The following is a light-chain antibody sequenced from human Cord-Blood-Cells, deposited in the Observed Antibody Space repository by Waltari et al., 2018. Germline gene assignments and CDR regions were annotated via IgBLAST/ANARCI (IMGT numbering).Light chain of an antibody. J-gene: IGLJ1*01. V-gene: IGLV2-23*02. CDR1: SSDVGSYNL. Sequence: QSALTQPASVSGSPGQSITISCTGTSSDVGSYNLVSWYQQHPGKAPTLRIYEVSKRPAGVSNRVAGSKSGNTASLTISGLQAEDEAEYYCCSYAGSSTYVFGTGTKGTVL. CDR2: EVS. CDR3: CSYAGSSTYV.